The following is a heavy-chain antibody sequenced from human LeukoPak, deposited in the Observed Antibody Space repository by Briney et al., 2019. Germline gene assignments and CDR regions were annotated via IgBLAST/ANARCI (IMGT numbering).Heavy chain of an antibody. CDR2: ISSYNGNT. D-gene: IGHD1-1*01. CDR3: ARVQLERSGEPFDY. CDR1: GYTFSSDG. J-gene: IGHJ4*02. V-gene: IGHV1-18*01. Sequence: GASVKVSCKASGYTFSSDGISWVRQAPGQGREWMGWISSYNGNTKYAEKLQGRVTMTTDTSTSTAYMELRSLRSDDTAVYYCARVQLERSGEPFDYWGQGTLVTVSS.